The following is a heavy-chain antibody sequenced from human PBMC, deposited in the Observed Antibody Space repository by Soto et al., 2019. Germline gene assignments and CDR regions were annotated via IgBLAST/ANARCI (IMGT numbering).Heavy chain of an antibody. Sequence: QVQLQESGPELVKPSETLSHTCSVSGGSIPTNGHYWTWIRQHPGQGLEWIAYIYYTGNSYLNPSLKSRLSISVDTSKNQFSLELRSVTAADTAVYNCAREQWGFDSWGQGTLVTVSS. D-gene: IGHD6-19*01. J-gene: IGHJ4*02. CDR1: GGSIPTNGHY. V-gene: IGHV4-31*03. CDR2: IYYTGNS. CDR3: AREQWGFDS.